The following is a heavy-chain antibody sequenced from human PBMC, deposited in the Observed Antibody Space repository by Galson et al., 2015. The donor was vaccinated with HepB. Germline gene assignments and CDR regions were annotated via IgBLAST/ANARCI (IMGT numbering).Heavy chain of an antibody. CDR2: ISAYNGNT. V-gene: IGHV1-18*04. J-gene: IGHJ4*02. CDR1: GYTFTSYG. CDR3: ARGRWGAIFGVVIIPGFDY. Sequence: SVKVSCKASGYTFTSYGISWVRQAPGQGLEWMGWISAYNGNTNYAQKLQGRVTMTTDTSTSTAYMELRSLRSDDTAVYYCARGRWGAIFGVVIIPGFDYWGQGTLVTVSS. D-gene: IGHD3-3*01.